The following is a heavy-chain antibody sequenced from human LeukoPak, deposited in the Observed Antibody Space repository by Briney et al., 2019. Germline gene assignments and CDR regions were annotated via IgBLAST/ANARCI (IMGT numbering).Heavy chain of an antibody. J-gene: IGHJ4*02. V-gene: IGHV4-39*07. D-gene: IGHD6-13*01. Sequence: PSETLSLTCTVSGGSISSGSFYWGWIRQPPGKGLEWIGSFYYNGSTYYNPSLESRVSISVDTSKNQFSLKLTSVTAADAAVYYCARDNQQLAFYFWGQGTLVTVSS. CDR3: ARDNQQLAFYF. CDR2: FYYNGST. CDR1: GGSISSGSFY.